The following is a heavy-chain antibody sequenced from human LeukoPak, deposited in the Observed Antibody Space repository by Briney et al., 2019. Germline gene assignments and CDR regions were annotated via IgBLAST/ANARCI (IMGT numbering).Heavy chain of an antibody. CDR1: GYTFTGYY. CDR2: VNPNSGDT. V-gene: IGHV1-2*02. D-gene: IGHD5-18*01. CDR3: ARGHRYGFLSGDHYYYYMDV. J-gene: IGHJ6*03. Sequence: ASVKVSCKASGYTFTGYYLHWVRQAPGQGLEWMGCVNPNSGDTNYAQKFQGRVTMTRDTSISTAYMELRRLRSDDTAVYYCARGHRYGFLSGDHYYYYMDVWGKGTSVTISS.